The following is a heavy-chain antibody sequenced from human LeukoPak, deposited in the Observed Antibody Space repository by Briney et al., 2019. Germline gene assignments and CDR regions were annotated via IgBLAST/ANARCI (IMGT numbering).Heavy chain of an antibody. CDR3: AKDRGLEFYYMDV. J-gene: IGHJ6*03. CDR1: GYTFTNYA. Sequence: ASVKVSCKASGYTFTNYAISWVRQAPGQGLEWMGWINPTSGGTNYARKFQGRVTMTRDTSISTAYMDLSSLRSDDTAVYYCAKDRGLEFYYMDVWGKGTTVTIFS. CDR2: INPTSGGT. D-gene: IGHD3-3*01. V-gene: IGHV1-2*02.